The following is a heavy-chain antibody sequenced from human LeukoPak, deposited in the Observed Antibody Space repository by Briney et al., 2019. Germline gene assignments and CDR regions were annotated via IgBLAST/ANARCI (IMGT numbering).Heavy chain of an antibody. CDR3: AAQLWLDY. Sequence: PGGTLSLSCAASGFTFSSYAMSWVRQAPGKGPEWVSEISGSGGSTYYADSVKGRFTISRDNSKNTLYLQMNSLRDEDTAVYYCAAQLWLDYWGQGTLVTVSS. D-gene: IGHD5-18*01. CDR1: GFTFSSYA. CDR2: ISGSGGST. V-gene: IGHV3-23*01. J-gene: IGHJ4*02.